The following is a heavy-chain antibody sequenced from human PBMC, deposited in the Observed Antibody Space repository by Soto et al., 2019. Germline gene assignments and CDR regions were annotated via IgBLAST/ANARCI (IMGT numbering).Heavy chain of an antibody. V-gene: IGHV1-69*12. Sequence: QVQLVPSGAEVKKPGSSVKVSCKASGGTFSSYAISCVRQAPGQGLEWMGGIIPIFGTANYAQKFQGRVPITADESTSQASMGQSTLRSEDTAVYYCARHVPAAGYYYGIDVCGQGTTVTVSS. CDR1: GGTFSSYA. D-gene: IGHD2-2*01. CDR3: ARHVPAAGYYYGIDV. CDR2: IIPIFGTA. J-gene: IGHJ6*02.